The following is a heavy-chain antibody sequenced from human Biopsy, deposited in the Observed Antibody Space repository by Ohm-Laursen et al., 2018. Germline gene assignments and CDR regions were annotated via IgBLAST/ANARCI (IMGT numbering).Heavy chain of an antibody. J-gene: IGHJ5*02. CDR3: ATVRGLVWFGELIA. D-gene: IGHD3-10*01. V-gene: IGHV1-69*06. CDR1: GGTFSASG. Sequence: GSSVKVSCKVIGGTFSASGISWVRLAPGHGLEFVGGIIPIFQTTHYAQSFQGRVTIVADKSTGTAYMELSSLRSDDTAIYYCATVRGLVWFGELIAWGQGTLVTVSS. CDR2: IIPIFQTT.